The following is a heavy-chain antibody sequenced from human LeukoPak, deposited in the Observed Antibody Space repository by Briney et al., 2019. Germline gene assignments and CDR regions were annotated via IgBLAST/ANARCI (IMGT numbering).Heavy chain of an antibody. CDR2: INPNSGGT. CDR3: ARAVGRIPYFDY. Sequence: GASVKVSCKASGYTFTGYYMHWVRQAPGQGLEWMGWINPNSGGTNYAQKFQGKVTMTRDTSISTAYMELSRLRSDDTAVYYCARAVGRIPYFDYWGQGTLVTVSS. D-gene: IGHD1-26*01. J-gene: IGHJ4*02. CDR1: GYTFTGYY. V-gene: IGHV1-2*02.